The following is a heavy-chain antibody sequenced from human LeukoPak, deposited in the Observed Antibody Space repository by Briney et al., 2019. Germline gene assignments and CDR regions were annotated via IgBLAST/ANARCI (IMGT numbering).Heavy chain of an antibody. CDR2: ISDSGSST. CDR1: GFTFSIYA. Sequence: GGSLRLSCAASGFTFSIYAMNWVRQASGKGLEWVSAISDSGSSTYYADSVKGRFTISRDNSKNTLYLQMNSLRAEDTAVYYCAYDYLYYYLDVWGKGTTVTVSS. V-gene: IGHV3-23*01. J-gene: IGHJ6*03. CDR3: AYDYLYYYLDV.